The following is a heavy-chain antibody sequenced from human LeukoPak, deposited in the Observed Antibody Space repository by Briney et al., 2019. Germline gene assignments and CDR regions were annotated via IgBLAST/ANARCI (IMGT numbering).Heavy chain of an antibody. V-gene: IGHV1-46*01. CDR2: INPSGGST. J-gene: IGHJ6*03. D-gene: IGHD3-10*01. Sequence: ASVKVSCKASGYTFTSYYMHWVRQAPGQGLEWMGIINPSGGSTSYAQKFQGRVTMTRDTSTSTVYMELSSLRSEDTAVYYCARAGLEYYGSGSAEDLRYYYYYYMDVWGKGTTVTISS. CDR1: GYTFTSYY. CDR3: ARAGLEYYGSGSAEDLRYYYYYYMDV.